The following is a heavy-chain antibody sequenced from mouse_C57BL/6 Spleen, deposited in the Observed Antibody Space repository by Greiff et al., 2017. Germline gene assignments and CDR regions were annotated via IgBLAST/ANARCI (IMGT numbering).Heavy chain of an antibody. CDR3: ARLWNYEVNY. J-gene: IGHJ2*01. CDR2: INPYNGGT. CDR1: GYTFTDYY. V-gene: IGHV1-26*01. D-gene: IGHD1-1*01. Sequence: VQLQQSGPELVKPGASVKISCKASGYTFTDYYMNWVKQSHGKSLEWIGDINPYNGGTSYNQKFKGKATLTVDKSSSTAYMELRSLTSEDSAVYYCARLWNYEVNYWGQGTTLTVSS.